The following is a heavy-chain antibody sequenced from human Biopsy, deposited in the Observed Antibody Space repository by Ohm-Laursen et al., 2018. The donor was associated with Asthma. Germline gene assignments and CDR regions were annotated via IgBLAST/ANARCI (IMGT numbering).Heavy chain of an antibody. Sequence: GSSVKVSCKASGGTFRTYAFNWVRQAPGQGLEWMGGIIPMYGVPKVAQKFQGRVTITADESTSTANMEMSSLRSEDTAVYYCARVDAIMISGDFYFYSGFDLWGQGTTVRVSS. CDR3: ARVDAIMISGDFYFYSGFDL. J-gene: IGHJ6*02. CDR1: GGTFRTYA. D-gene: IGHD3-16*01. V-gene: IGHV1-69*01. CDR2: IIPMYGVP.